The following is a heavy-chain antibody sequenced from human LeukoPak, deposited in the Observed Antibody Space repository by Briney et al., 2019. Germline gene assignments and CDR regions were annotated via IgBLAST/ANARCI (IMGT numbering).Heavy chain of an antibody. V-gene: IGHV1-2*02. CDR3: AGGPKGIQTALGWFDP. J-gene: IGHJ5*02. CDR1: GYTFTGYY. CDR2: INPNSGGT. D-gene: IGHD1-14*01. Sequence: GASVKVSCKASGYTFTGYYMHWVRQAPGQGLEWMGWINPNSGGTNYAQKFQGRVTMTRDTSISTAYMELTTLRSDDTAVYYCAGGPKGIQTALGWFDPWGQGTRITVSS.